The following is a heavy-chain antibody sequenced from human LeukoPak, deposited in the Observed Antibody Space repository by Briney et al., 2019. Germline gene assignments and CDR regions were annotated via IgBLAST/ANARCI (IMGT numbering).Heavy chain of an antibody. D-gene: IGHD1-1*01. Sequence: ASVKVSCKTFGYTFSNYGISWVRQAPGQGLEWMGWITAYNGNRLYAQRFQGRITLTTDTSTSTPYMELRSLEYDDTAIYYCARDNDKVVDHWGQGTLVTVSS. CDR1: GYTFSNYG. J-gene: IGHJ4*01. CDR2: ITAYNGNR. V-gene: IGHV1-18*01. CDR3: ARDNDKVVDH.